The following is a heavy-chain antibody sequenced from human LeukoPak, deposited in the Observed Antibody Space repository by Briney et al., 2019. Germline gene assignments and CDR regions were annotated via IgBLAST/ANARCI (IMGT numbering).Heavy chain of an antibody. Sequence: GGSLRLSCTVSGFTVSSNSMSWVRQAPGKVLEWVSAISGSGGSTYYADSVKGRFTISRDNSKNTLYLQMNSLRAEDTAVYYCAKEAVRGPSDWGQGTLVTVSS. CDR1: GFTVSSNS. V-gene: IGHV3-23*01. D-gene: IGHD3-10*01. CDR2: ISGSGGST. CDR3: AKEAVRGPSD. J-gene: IGHJ4*02.